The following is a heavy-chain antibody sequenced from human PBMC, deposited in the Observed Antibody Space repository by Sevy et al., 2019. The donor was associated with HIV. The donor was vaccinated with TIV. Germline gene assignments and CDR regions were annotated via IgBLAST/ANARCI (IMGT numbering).Heavy chain of an antibody. Sequence: ASVKVSCKASGGTFSSYAISWVRQAPGQGLEWMGGIIPIFSTGNYAQKFQGRVTITADESTSTAYMELISLRSEDTAVYYCARVGIVLMVYAINGMDFWGQGTTVTVSS. J-gene: IGHJ6*02. D-gene: IGHD2-8*01. V-gene: IGHV1-69*13. CDR1: GGTFSSYA. CDR2: IIPIFSTG. CDR3: ARVGIVLMVYAINGMDF.